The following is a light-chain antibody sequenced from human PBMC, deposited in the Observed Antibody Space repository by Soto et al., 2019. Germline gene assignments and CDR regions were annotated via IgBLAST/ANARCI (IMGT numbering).Light chain of an antibody. J-gene: IGKJ1*01. V-gene: IGKV1-17*02. CDR2: AAL. CDR1: QGFRND. Sequence: DIQMTQSPSSLSASVGDRVTITCRASQGFRNDLGWYPQRQGKAPKRLIYAALTLQIGVPSKFTGSGSGTEFPLTISNLQPEDSATYYCLQPNSYPWTSGRGAKVEIK. CDR3: LQPNSYPWT.